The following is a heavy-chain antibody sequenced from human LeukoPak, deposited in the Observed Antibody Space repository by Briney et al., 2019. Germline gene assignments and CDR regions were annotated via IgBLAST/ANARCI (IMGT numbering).Heavy chain of an antibody. D-gene: IGHD5/OR15-5a*01. CDR3: ARVSVCLRCLFDY. CDR2: IKDDGSEK. J-gene: IGHJ4*02. CDR1: GATFRSYW. Sequence: PGGSLRLSCVASGATFRSYWMNWVRQAPGKGLEWVANIKDDGSEKHYVDSVKGRFTVSRDNAKNSLYLQMSSLRADDTAVYYCARVSVCLRCLFDYWGQGTLVSVSS. V-gene: IGHV3-7*02.